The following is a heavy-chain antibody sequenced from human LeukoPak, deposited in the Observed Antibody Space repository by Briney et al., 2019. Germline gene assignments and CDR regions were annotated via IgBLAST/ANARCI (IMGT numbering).Heavy chain of an antibody. V-gene: IGHV3-48*02. Sequence: GGSLRLSCAASGFTFSSSAMSWVRQAPGKGLEWVSYISSSGSSIHYADSVKGRFSISRDNAKNSLYLQMNSLRDEDTAVYYCARDESSGWRQLDYWGQGTLVTVSS. CDR3: ARDESSGWRQLDY. J-gene: IGHJ4*02. CDR1: GFTFSSSA. D-gene: IGHD6-19*01. CDR2: ISSSGSSI.